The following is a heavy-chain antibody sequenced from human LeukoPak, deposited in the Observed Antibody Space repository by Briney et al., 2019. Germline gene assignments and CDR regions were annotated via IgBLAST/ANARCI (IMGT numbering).Heavy chain of an antibody. V-gene: IGHV4-59*08. CDR3: ARRQYYDSTGYWYYFDY. CDR1: GGSINNYY. J-gene: IGHJ4*02. D-gene: IGHD3-22*01. Sequence: PSETLSLTCTVSGGSINNYYWSWIRQPPGQGLEWTGQIHYSGSTNYNPSLKIRVTISVDTSKNQFSLNLNSVTAADTAKYYCARRQYYDSTGYWYYFDYWGQGTLVTVSS. CDR2: IHYSGST.